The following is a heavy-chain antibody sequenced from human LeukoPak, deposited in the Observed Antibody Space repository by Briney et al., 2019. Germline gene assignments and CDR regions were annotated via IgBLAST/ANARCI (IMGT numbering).Heavy chain of an antibody. J-gene: IGHJ6*02. Sequence: PSETLSLTCTVSGGSISSYYWSWIRQPPGKGLEWIGYIYYSGSTNYNPSLKSRVTISVDTSKNQFSLKLSSVTAADTAVYYCARRGSHSLYHYGMDVWGQGTTVTVSS. CDR1: GGSISSYY. V-gene: IGHV4-59*08. D-gene: IGHD1-26*01. CDR3: ARRGSHSLYHYGMDV. CDR2: IYYSGST.